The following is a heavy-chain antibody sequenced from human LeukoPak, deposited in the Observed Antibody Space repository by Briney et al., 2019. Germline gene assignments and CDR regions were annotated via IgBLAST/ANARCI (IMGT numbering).Heavy chain of an antibody. CDR3: ARGIYSSSSVVYYYYMDV. V-gene: IGHV1-2*02. J-gene: IGHJ6*03. CDR2: INPNSGGT. CDR1: GYTFTGYY. Sequence: GASVKVSCKASGYTFTGYYMHWVRQAPGQGLEWMGWINPNSGGTNYAQKFQGRVTMTRDTSISTAYMELSRLRSDDTAVYYCARGIYSSSSVVYYYYMDVWGKGTTVTVSS. D-gene: IGHD6-6*01.